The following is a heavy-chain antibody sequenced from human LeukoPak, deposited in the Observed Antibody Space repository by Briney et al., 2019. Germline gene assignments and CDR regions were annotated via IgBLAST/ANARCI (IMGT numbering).Heavy chain of an antibody. CDR2: MYYSGSP. J-gene: IGHJ5*02. CDR1: GGSISSYY. CDR3: ARGTGMIRGAAGS. Sequence: SETLSLTCTVSGGSISSYYWSWIRQPPGKGLEWIGCMYYSGSPNYNPSLESRGTISVDTSKNQFSLKLTSVTAADTAVYYCARGTGMIRGAAGSWGQGTLVTVSS. D-gene: IGHD3-10*01. V-gene: IGHV4-59*01.